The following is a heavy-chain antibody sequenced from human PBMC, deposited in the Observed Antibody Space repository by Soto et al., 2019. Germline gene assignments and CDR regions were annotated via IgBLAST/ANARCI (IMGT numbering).Heavy chain of an antibody. V-gene: IGHV1-46*01. CDR3: ARHTPAISISDH. CDR1: GFALTSNY. CDR2: INPSGGST. D-gene: IGHD2-15*01. J-gene: IGHJ4*02. Sequence: ASVEVSWKACGFALTSNYLHWVRQAPGQGLEWMGIINPSGGSTSYAQKFQGRATMTRDTSTSTVYMELSSLRSEDTAVYYCARHTPAISISDHWGQGTLVTVSS.